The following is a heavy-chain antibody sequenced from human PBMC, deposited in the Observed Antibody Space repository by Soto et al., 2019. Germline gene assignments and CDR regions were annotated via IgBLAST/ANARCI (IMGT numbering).Heavy chain of an antibody. V-gene: IGHV4-31*03. CDR2: IYYSKST. CDR3: ARSVFP. Sequence: PSETLSLTCTVSGGSISSGGVYWSWIRQHPGKGLEWIGYIYYSKSTYYNPSLKSRVTISLDTSKNQFSLKLTSVTAADTAVYYCARSVFPWGQGTLVTVSS. J-gene: IGHJ5*02. CDR1: GGSISSGGVY.